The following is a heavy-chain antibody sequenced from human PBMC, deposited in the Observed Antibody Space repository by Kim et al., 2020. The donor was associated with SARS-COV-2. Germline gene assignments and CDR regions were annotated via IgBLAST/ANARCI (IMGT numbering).Heavy chain of an antibody. J-gene: IGHJ4*02. Sequence: GGSLRLSCAASGFTFSSYAMSWVRQAPGKGLEWVSAISGSGDSTHYADSVKGRFTISRDNSKNTLYLQMNSLRGEDTALYYCAKAVIDYLPIDYWGQGTLVTVSS. CDR1: GFTFSSYA. V-gene: IGHV3-23*01. CDR3: AKAVIDYLPIDY. CDR2: ISGSGDST. D-gene: IGHD3-16*01.